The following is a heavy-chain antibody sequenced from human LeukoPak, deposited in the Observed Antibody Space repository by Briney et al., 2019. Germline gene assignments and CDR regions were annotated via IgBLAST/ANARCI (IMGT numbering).Heavy chain of an antibody. V-gene: IGHV3-48*04. J-gene: IGHJ4*02. CDR3: ARFETVAVKSLDY. Sequence: GGSLRLSCAASGFTFSSYSMNWVRQAPGKGLEWVSYISSSSSTIYYADSVKGRFTISRDNAKNLLYLQMNSLRAEDTAVYYCARFETVAVKSLDYWGQGTLVSVSS. CDR1: GFTFSSYS. D-gene: IGHD6-19*01. CDR2: ISSSSSTI.